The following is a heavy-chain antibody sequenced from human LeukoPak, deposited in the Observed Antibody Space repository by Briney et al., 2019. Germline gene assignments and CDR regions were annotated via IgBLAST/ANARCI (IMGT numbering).Heavy chain of an antibody. J-gene: IGHJ4*02. CDR3: AGYDTYYYDSSGISPFDY. CDR2: ISGCGGST. Sequence: GGSLRLSCAASGFTFSSYAMSWVRQAPGKGLEWVSAISGCGGSTYYADSVKGRFTISRDNSKNTLYLQMNSLRAEDTAVYYCAGYDTYYYDSSGISPFDYWGQGTLVTVPS. V-gene: IGHV3-23*01. D-gene: IGHD3-22*01. CDR1: GFTFSSYA.